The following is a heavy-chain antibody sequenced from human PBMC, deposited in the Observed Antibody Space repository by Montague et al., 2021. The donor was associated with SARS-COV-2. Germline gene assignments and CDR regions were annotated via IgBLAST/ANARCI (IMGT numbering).Heavy chain of an antibody. Sequence: SETLSLTCTVSGGSISSSSYYWGWIRQPPGKGLEWIGSIYYSGSTYYNPSLKSRVIISVDTSKNQFSLKLSSVTAADTAVYYCARRTSGWYFIWGQGTLVTVSS. D-gene: IGHD6-19*01. V-gene: IGHV4-39*01. CDR3: ARRTSGWYFI. CDR2: IYYSGST. J-gene: IGHJ4*02. CDR1: GGSISSSSYY.